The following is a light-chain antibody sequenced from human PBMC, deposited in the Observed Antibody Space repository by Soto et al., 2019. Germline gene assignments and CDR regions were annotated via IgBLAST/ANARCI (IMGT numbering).Light chain of an antibody. V-gene: IGKV3-15*01. CDR2: RAS. CDR1: QSISSN. Sequence: VMTQSPATLSFSPVDRAALSFMATQSISSNLAWYQQKLGQAPRLFIFRASSRATGIPARFSGSGSGTELNMTISSLQSEDFAVYYCQQYNNWPRATFGGGTKVDI. J-gene: IGKJ4*01. CDR3: QQYNNWPRAT.